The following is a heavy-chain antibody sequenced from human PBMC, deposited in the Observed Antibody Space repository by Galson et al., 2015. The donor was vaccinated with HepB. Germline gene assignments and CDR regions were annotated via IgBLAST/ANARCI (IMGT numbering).Heavy chain of an antibody. V-gene: IGHV3-11*01. CDR3: ARDVVTFFGVII. CDR2: ISSSGSSI. Sequence: SLRLSCAASGFTFSDYYMTWIRQAPGKGLEWVSYISSSGSSIYYADSVKGRFTISRDNAKNSLYLQMNSLRAEDTAVYYCARDVVTFFGVIIWGQGTLVTVSS. CDR1: GFTFSDYY. D-gene: IGHD3-3*01. J-gene: IGHJ4*02.